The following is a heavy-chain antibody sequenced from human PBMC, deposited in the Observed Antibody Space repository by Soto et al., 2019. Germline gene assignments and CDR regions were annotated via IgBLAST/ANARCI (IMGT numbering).Heavy chain of an antibody. J-gene: IGHJ5*02. CDR1: GFTFSSYA. Sequence: GGSLRLSCAASGFTFSSYAMHWVRQAPGKGLEWVAVISYDGSNKYYADSVKGRFTISRDNSKNTLYLQMNSLRAEDTAVYYCAKEVFGVVAGSGLDTWGQRTLVTVSS. CDR3: AKEVFGVVAGSGLDT. D-gene: IGHD3-16*01. CDR2: ISYDGSNK. V-gene: IGHV3-30-3*01.